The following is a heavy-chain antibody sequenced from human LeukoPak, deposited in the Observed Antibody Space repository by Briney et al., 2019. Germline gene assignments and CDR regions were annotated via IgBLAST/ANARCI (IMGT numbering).Heavy chain of an antibody. CDR3: ARLHVYDILTGYSDY. V-gene: IGHV4-39*07. CDR2: IYYSGST. D-gene: IGHD3-9*01. CDR1: GGSISSSSYY. J-gene: IGHJ4*02. Sequence: PSGTLSLTCTVSGGSISSSSYYWGWFRQPPGKGLEWIGNIYYSGSTYYNPSLKSRVTISVDTSKNQFSLKLTSVTAADTAVYYCARLHVYDILTGYSDYWGQGTLVTVSS.